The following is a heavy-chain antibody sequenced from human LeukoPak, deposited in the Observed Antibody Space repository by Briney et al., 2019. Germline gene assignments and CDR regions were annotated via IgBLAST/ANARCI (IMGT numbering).Heavy chain of an antibody. CDR2: INYRGNT. J-gene: IGHJ4*02. D-gene: IGHD3-22*01. CDR1: GGSFSGYY. V-gene: IGHV4-34*01. Sequence: TSETLSLTCAVYGGSFSGYYWGWIRQPPGKGLDWIGIINYRGNTYYNPSLKSRVTISVDTSKNQFSLKLSSVTAADTAVYYCARRDSYSSGYYYFDYWGQGTLVTVSS. CDR3: ARRDSYSSGYYYFDY.